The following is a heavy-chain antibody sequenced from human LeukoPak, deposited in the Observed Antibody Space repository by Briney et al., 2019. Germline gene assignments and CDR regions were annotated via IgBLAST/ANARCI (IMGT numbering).Heavy chain of an antibody. D-gene: IGHD4-17*01. CDR2: IKQDGSEK. V-gene: IGHV3-7*01. J-gene: IGHJ6*03. CDR3: ARAPGRTVTTRLDYYYYYYMDV. CDR1: GFTFSSYW. Sequence: GGSLRLSCAASGFTFSSYWMSWVRQAPGKGLEWVANIKQDGSEKYYVDSVKGRFTISRDKAKNSLYLQMNSLRAEDTAVYYCARAPGRTVTTRLDYYYYYYMDVWGKGTTVTISS.